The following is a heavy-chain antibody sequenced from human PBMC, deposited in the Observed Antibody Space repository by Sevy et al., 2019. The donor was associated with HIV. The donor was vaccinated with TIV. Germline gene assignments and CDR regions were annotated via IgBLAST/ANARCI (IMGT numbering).Heavy chain of an antibody. CDR3: ARGPPDGSYDYFDY. CDR2: VSGSSNYI. D-gene: IGHD1-26*01. CDR1: GFTFITYN. Sequence: GGSLRLSCAASGFTFITYNMNWVRQAPGKGLEWVSSVSGSSNYIYYAESLKGQFIISRDNAKNTLYLQINSLRADDTAVYYCARGPPDGSYDYFDYWGQGTLVTVSS. V-gene: IGHV3-21*06. J-gene: IGHJ4*02.